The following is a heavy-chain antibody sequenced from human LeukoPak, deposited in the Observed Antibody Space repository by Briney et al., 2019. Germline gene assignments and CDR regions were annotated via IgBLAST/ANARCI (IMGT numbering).Heavy chain of an antibody. CDR1: GVSISSHC. CDR2: GST. V-gene: IGHV4-59*11. J-gene: IGHJ3*02. CDR3: ARGVDCGDFAFDI. Sequence: SETLSLTCTVSGVSISSHCWSWIRQPPRKGLEWIGGSTNHHPSLKSRVTISVDTSKNQFSLKLSSVTAADTAVYYCARGVDCGDFAFDIWGQGTMVTVSP. D-gene: IGHD2-21*01.